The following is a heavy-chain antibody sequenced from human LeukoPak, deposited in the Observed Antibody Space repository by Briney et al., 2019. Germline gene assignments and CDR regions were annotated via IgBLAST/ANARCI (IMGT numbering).Heavy chain of an antibody. J-gene: IGHJ4*02. V-gene: IGHV4-39*01. CDR1: GGSISSSSYY. CDR3: ATFPKSDYDFWSGHFDY. Sequence: SETLSLTCTVSGGSISSSSYYWGWIRRPPGKGLEWIGSIYYSGSTYYNPSLKSRVTISVDTSKNQFSLKLSSVTAADTAVYYCATFPKSDYDFWSGHFDYWGQGALVTVSS. CDR2: IYYSGST. D-gene: IGHD3-3*01.